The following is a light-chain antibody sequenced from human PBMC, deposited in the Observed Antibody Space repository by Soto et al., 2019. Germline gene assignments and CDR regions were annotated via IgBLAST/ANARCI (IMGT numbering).Light chain of an antibody. J-gene: IGKJ1*01. Sequence: IQMTQSPSSLSASVGDRVTITCQASQDISNYLNWYQQKPGKAPNLLIYDASTLENGVPSRFSGSASGTDFTLTISSLQPYDFATYYCQQYNSYSPRTFGQGTKVDI. V-gene: IGKV1-5*01. CDR2: DAS. CDR3: QQYNSYSPRT. CDR1: QDISNY.